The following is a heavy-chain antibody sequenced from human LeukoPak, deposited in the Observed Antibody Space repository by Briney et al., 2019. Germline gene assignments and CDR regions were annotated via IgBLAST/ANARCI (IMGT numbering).Heavy chain of an antibody. CDR2: ISYDGSNK. CDR3: ARALRIYYYFDY. J-gene: IGHJ4*02. V-gene: IGHV3-30*04. CDR1: GFTFSSYA. Sequence: GGSLRLSCAASGFTFSSYAMHWVRQAPGKGLEWVAVISYDGSNKYYADSVKGRFTISRDNSKNTLYLQMNSLRAEDTAVYYCARALRIYYYFDYWGQGTLVTVSS. D-gene: IGHD1-26*01.